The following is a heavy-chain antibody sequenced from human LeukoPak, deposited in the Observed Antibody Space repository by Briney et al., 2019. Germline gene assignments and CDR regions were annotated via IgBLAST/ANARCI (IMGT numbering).Heavy chain of an antibody. CDR3: ARGPMITFGGVSPRILNYYGMDV. V-gene: IGHV4-39*07. CDR1: GGSISGTSRSSYY. CDR2: ISYSGST. J-gene: IGHJ6*02. Sequence: SETLSLTCTVSGGSISGTSRSSYYWGWIRQPPRKGLEWVGGISYSGSTYYNPSLKSRVTISVDTSKNQFSLKLSSVTAADTAVYYCARGPMITFGGVSPRILNYYGMDVWGQGTTVTVSS. D-gene: IGHD3-16*01.